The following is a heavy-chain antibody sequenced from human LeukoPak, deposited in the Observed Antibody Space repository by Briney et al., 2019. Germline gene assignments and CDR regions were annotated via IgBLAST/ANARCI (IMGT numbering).Heavy chain of an antibody. CDR1: GGSISSSSYY. V-gene: IGHV4-39*07. D-gene: IGHD3-16*01. Sequence: SETLSLTCTVSGGSISSSSYYWGWIRQPPGKGLEWIGSIYYSGSTYYNPSLKSRVTISVDTSKNQSSLKLSSVTAADTAVYYCARSGGNWFDPWGQGTLVTVSS. CDR3: ARSGGNWFDP. J-gene: IGHJ5*02. CDR2: IYYSGST.